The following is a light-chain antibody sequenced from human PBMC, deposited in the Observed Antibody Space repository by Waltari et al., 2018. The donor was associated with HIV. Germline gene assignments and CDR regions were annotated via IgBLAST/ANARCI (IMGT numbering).Light chain of an antibody. Sequence: QPVLTQPPSASGTPGQRVTIPCSGSSSHLRSHTITWYQQLPGTSPKLLIYSNNQRPSGVPDRFSGSKSGTSASLAISGLQSEDGADYYCAAWDDSLNGPVFGGWTKLTVL. CDR3: AAWDDSLNGPV. CDR2: SNN. V-gene: IGLV1-44*01. J-gene: IGLJ2*01. CDR1: SSHLRSHT.